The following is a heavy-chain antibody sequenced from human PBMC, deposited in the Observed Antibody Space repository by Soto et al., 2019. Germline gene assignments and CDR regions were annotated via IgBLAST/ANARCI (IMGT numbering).Heavy chain of an antibody. CDR2: ISYDGSNK. V-gene: IGHV3-30*18. J-gene: IGHJ4*02. CDR1: GFSFGSYA. CDR3: AKGKAHDYLWGNYRPLDY. Sequence: QVQVVESGGGVVQPGRSLRLSCAASGFSFGSYAMHWVRQAPGKGLEWVAFISYDGSNKYYADSVEGRFTISRDNSKNALYLQMNSLRTEETAVYYCAKGKAHDYLWGNYRPLDYWGLGTLVTVSS. D-gene: IGHD3-16*02.